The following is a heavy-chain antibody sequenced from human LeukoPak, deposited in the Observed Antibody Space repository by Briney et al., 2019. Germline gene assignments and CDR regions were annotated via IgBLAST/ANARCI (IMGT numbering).Heavy chain of an antibody. D-gene: IGHD2-15*01. CDR2: IKQDGSEQ. V-gene: IGHV3-7*01. CDR3: ATDSPYDY. J-gene: IGHJ4*02. CDR1: GFTFSNYW. Sequence: GRSLRLSCVASGFTFSNYWMSWVRQAPGKGLEWVANIKQDGSEQYYVDSVKGRFTVSRDNAKNSLHLQMNSLRAEDTAVYYCATDSPYDYWGQGTLVTVSS.